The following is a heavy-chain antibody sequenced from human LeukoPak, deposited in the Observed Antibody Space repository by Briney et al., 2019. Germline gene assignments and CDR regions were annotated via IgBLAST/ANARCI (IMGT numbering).Heavy chain of an antibody. V-gene: IGHV4-61*02. CDR1: GGSISSGSYY. CDR2: IYTSGST. J-gene: IGHJ4*02. Sequence: PSETLSLTCTVSGGSISSGSYYWSWIRQPAGKGLEWIGRIYTSGSTNYNPSLKSRVTISVDTPKNQFSLKLKSVTASDTAVYYCARHYVFVSGGSSFDYWGLGILVTVSS. CDR3: ARHYVFVSGGSSFDY. D-gene: IGHD3-3*01.